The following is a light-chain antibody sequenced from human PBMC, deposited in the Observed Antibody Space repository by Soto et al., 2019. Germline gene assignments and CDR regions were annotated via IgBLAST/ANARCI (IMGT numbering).Light chain of an antibody. CDR1: EDVRHD. V-gene: IGKV1-6*01. CDR3: LQANNYPWT. CDR2: SAT. J-gene: IGKJ1*01. Sequence: AIQLTQSPSSLSASVGDRVTITCRTSEDVRHDLAWFQQRPGKAPNLLIYSATRLQSGVPSRFSGSGSGTDFTLIISSLQPEDFATYYCLQANNYPWTFGLGTKVDI.